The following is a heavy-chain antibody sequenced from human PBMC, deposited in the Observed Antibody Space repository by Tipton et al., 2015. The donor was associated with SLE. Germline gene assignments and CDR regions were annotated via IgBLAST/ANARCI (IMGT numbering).Heavy chain of an antibody. J-gene: IGHJ5*02. CDR2: IFHTGTT. V-gene: IGHV4-31*03. Sequence: TLSLTCSVSGDSMNSGDYSWSWIRQHPGKGLQWIGYIFHTGTTFYTPSLYSRVIISIDASEHQFSLKMTSVTAADTAVYFCARVRSSLANVWYDTRGQGTLVTVSS. D-gene: IGHD6-6*01. CDR3: ARVRSSLANVWYDT. CDR1: GDSMNSGDYS.